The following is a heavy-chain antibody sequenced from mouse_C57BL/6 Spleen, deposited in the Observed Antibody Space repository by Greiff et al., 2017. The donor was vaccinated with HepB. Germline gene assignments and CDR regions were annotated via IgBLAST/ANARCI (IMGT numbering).Heavy chain of an antibody. Sequence: EVQGVESGPGMVKPSQSLSLTCTVTGYSITSGYDWHWIRHFPGNKLEWMGYISYSGSTNYNPSLKSRISITHDTSKNHFFLKLNSVTTEDTATYYCARGGVEGYYFDYWGQGTTLTVSS. CDR3: ARGGVEGYYFDY. CDR2: ISYSGST. CDR1: GYSITSGYD. J-gene: IGHJ2*01. V-gene: IGHV3-1*01. D-gene: IGHD1-1*02.